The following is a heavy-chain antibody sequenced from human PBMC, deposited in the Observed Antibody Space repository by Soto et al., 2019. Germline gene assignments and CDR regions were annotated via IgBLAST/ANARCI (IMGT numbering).Heavy chain of an antibody. J-gene: IGHJ4*02. Sequence: QVQLVQSGAEVKKPGASVKVSCKASGYTFTSYAMHWVRQAPGQRLEWMGWINAGNGNTKYSQKFQGRVTITRDTSASTAYMELSRLRSEVTAVYYCARGGQSDYDYVWGSYRSSQFDYWGQGTLVTVSS. CDR1: GYTFTSYA. V-gene: IGHV1-3*01. CDR3: ARGGQSDYDYVWGSYRSSQFDY. D-gene: IGHD3-16*02. CDR2: INAGNGNT.